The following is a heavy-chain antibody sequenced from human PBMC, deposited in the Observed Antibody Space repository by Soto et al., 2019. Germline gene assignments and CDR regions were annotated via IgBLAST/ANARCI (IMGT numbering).Heavy chain of an antibody. J-gene: IGHJ4*02. CDR2: IYSGGST. Sequence: GGSPRLSCAASGFTVSSNYMSWVRQAPGKGLEWVSVIYSGGSTYYADSVKGRFTISRDNSKNTLYLQMNSLRAEDTAVYYCARVHCSSTSCYDFAHLDYWGQGTLVTVSS. CDR3: ARVHCSSTSCYDFAHLDY. CDR1: GFTVSSNY. V-gene: IGHV3-66*01. D-gene: IGHD2-2*01.